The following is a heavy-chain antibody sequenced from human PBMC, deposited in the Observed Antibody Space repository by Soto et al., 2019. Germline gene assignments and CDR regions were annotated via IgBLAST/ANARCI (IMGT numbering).Heavy chain of an antibody. CDR3: ARHLWVGSSWYLGALDI. CDR1: ADSISNYY. D-gene: IGHD6-13*01. J-gene: IGHJ3*02. CDR2: IYYSGST. V-gene: IGHV4-59*08. Sequence: SETLSLTCTVSADSISNYYWSWIRQPPGKGLEWIGYIYYSGSTHYNPSLKSRVTISVDTSKNQFSLKLSSVTAADTAVYYCARHLWVGSSWYLGALDIRGQGTMVTVSS.